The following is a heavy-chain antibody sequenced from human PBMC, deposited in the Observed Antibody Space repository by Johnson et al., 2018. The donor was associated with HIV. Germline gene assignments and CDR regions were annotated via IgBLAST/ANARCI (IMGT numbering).Heavy chain of an antibody. Sequence: VQLLESGGGVVRPGGSLRLSCAASGFTFDDYGMSWVRQAPGKGLEWVSGISGSGGSTYYASHVKGRFTISIDNAKKSLYLQMNSLGAEETAVYYCVKGSRDLGGAFDIWGQGTMVTVSS. CDR3: VKGSRDLGGAFDI. V-gene: IGHV3-20*04. J-gene: IGHJ3*02. CDR1: GFTFDDYG. CDR2: ISGSGGST.